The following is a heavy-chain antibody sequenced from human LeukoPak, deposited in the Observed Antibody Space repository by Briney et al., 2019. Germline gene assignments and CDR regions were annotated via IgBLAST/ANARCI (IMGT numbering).Heavy chain of an antibody. V-gene: IGHV4-59*01. J-gene: IGHJ6*04. CDR3: ATQYYHINV. Sequence: SETLSLTCSVSGGSITDNYWMWIRQPPGKGLEWIGYIHSGGNTNYNPALKSRATFSIATSRTQFSLILTSVSAADTAVYYCATQYYHINVWGKGTSVTVSS. CDR2: IHSGGNT. CDR1: GGSITDNY. D-gene: IGHD2/OR15-2a*01.